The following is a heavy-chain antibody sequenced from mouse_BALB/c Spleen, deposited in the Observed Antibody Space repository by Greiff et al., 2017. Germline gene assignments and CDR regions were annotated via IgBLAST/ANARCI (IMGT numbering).Heavy chain of an antibody. Sequence: EVKLMESGGGVVQPGGSRKLSCAASGFTFSSFGMHWVRQAPEQGLEWVAYISRGSSTIYYADTVKGRSTISRDNTKNALVLEMNSLRSEDTAMYYCARSDVNYVGYWYFDVWGAGTTGTVSA. J-gene: IGHJ1*01. V-gene: IGHV5-17*02. D-gene: IGHD2-1*01. CDR1: GFTFSSFG. CDR2: ISRGSSTI. CDR3: ARSDVNYVGYWYFDV.